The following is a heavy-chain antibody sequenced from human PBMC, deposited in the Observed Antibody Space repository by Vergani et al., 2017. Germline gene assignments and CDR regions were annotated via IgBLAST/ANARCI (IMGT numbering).Heavy chain of an antibody. CDR3: AKDLHDPYSSSWYIDY. V-gene: IGHV3-23*01. CDR2: ISGSGGST. J-gene: IGHJ4*02. CDR1: GFTFSSYA. Sequence: EVQLLESGGGLVQPGGSLRLSCAASGFTFSSYAMSWVRQAPGKGLEWVSAISGSGGSTYYADSVKGRFTISRDNSKNTLYLQLNSMRAEDTAVSYCAKDLHDPYSSSWYIDYWGQGTLVTVSS. D-gene: IGHD6-13*01.